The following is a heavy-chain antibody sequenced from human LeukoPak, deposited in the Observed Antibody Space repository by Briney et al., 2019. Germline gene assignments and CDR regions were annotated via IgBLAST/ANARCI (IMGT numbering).Heavy chain of an antibody. Sequence: ASVKVSRKASGYTFTTYGTSWVRQAPGQGLEWMGWISAYNGKTNYAQKFQGRVTMTTDTSTSTAYMELRSLRYDDTAVYYCARRTTEDLSYYYYGMDVWGQGTTVTVSS. CDR1: GYTFTTYG. CDR3: ARRTTEDLSYYYYGMDV. CDR2: ISAYNGKT. D-gene: IGHD4-17*01. V-gene: IGHV1-18*01. J-gene: IGHJ6*02.